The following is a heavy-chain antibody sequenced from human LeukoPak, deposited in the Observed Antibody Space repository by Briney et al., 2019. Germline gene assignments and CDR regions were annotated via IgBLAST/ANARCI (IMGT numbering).Heavy chain of an antibody. J-gene: IGHJ4*02. V-gene: IGHV4-39*01. CDR2: MDYSGRT. Sequence: PSETLSLTCIVSGGSISSTNYFWGWIRQPPGKGLEWIGTMDYSGRTYNNLSLKSPVTITIDTSKNQFSLKLHSVTAADTAVYYCARLYRSGWSFDFWGQGTLVSVSS. D-gene: IGHD6-19*01. CDR1: GGSISSTNYF. CDR3: ARLYRSGWSFDF.